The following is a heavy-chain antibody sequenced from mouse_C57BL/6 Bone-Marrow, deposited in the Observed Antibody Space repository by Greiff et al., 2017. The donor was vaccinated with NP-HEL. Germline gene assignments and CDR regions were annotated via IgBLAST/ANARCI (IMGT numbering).Heavy chain of an antibody. J-gene: IGHJ4*01. CDR3: TRESITTVVARYAMDY. CDR2: IYPGNSDT. D-gene: IGHD1-1*01. CDR1: GYTFTSYW. Sequence: EVQLQQSGTVLARPGASVKMSCKTSGYTFTSYWMHWVNQRPGQGLEWIGAIYPGNSDTSYNQKFKGKAKLTAVTSASTAYMELSSLTNEDSAVYYCTRESITTVVARYAMDYWGQGTSVTVSS. V-gene: IGHV1-5*01.